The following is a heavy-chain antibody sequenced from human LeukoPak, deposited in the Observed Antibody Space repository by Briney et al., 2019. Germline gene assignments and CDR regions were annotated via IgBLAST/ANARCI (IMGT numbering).Heavy chain of an antibody. D-gene: IGHD2-8*01. Sequence: GASVKVSCKASGYTFTGCYMHWVRQAPGQGLEWMGWINPNSGGTNYAQKFQGRVTMTRDTSISTAYMGLSRLRSDDTAVYYCAREGDIVLMVYATQDDNWFDPWGQGTLVTVSS. J-gene: IGHJ5*02. CDR2: INPNSGGT. CDR3: AREGDIVLMVYATQDDNWFDP. V-gene: IGHV1-2*02. CDR1: GYTFTGCY.